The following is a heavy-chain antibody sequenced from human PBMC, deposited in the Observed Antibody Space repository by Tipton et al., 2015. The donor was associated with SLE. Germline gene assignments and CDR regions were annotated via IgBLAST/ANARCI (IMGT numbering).Heavy chain of an antibody. CDR3: ARGGVTYLEGGTSLSMIDAFDV. D-gene: IGHD2-21*02. V-gene: IGHV4-34*01. CDR2: SDDRERR. Sequence: AGLVKPSETLSLSCTVSGGSLSGFSWTWLRQVPGKGLEWIGESDDRERRNYSPSLTGRVDISVDTSTKSFGLTLTSVTAADAAIYYCARGGVTYLEGGTSLSMIDAFDVWGQGTAVTVS. CDR1: GGSLSGFS. J-gene: IGHJ3*01.